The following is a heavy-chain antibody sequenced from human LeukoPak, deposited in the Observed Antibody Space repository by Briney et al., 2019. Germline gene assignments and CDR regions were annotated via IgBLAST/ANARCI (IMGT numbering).Heavy chain of an antibody. D-gene: IGHD3-16*02. CDR1: GYTFTSYG. CDR3: ARGGWDDYVWGSYRYFDY. V-gene: IGHV1-18*01. CDR2: ISPYNGNT. Sequence: GASVRVSCKASGYTFTSYGLSWVRQAPGQGLEWMGWISPYNGNTNDAQKLQGRVTMTTDTSTSTAYMELRSLRSDDTAVYYCARGGWDDYVWGSYRYFDYWGQGTLVTVSS. J-gene: IGHJ4*02.